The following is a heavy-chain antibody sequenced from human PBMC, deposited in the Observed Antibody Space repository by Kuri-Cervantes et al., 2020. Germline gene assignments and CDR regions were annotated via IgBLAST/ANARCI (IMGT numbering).Heavy chain of an antibody. CDR1: GFTFSNAW. Sequence: GESLKISCAASGFTFSNAWMSWVRQAPGKGLEWVGRIKSKTDGGTTDYAAPVKGRFTISRDDSKNTLYLQMNSLEAEDTAVYYCVLRGIRGIIDHWGQGTLVTVSS. J-gene: IGHJ4*02. CDR2: IKSKTDGGTT. CDR3: VLRGIRGIIDH. V-gene: IGHV3-15*01. D-gene: IGHD3-10*01.